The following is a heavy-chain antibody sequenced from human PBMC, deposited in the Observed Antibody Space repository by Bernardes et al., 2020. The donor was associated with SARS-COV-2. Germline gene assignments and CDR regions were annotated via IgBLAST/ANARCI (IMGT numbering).Heavy chain of an antibody. D-gene: IGHD1-7*01. CDR2: IYYSGST. CDR3: ARQIRGTTFLYYYYGMDV. J-gene: IGHJ6*02. V-gene: IGHV4-39*01. CDR1: GGSISSSSYY. Sequence: WETLSLTCTVPGGSISSSSYYWGWIRQPPGKGLEWIGSIYYSGSTYYNPSLKSRVTISVDTSKNQFSLKLSSLTAADTAVYYCARQIRGTTFLYYYYGMDVWGQGTTVTVSS.